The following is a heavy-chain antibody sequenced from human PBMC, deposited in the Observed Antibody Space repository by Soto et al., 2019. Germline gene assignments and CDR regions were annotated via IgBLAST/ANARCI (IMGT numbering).Heavy chain of an antibody. V-gene: IGHV3-74*02. CDR2: ISDGSST. Sequence: EVHLVESGGGLVQPGGSLRLSCAASGFTFSSYWMHWVRQAPGKGLVWVSRISDGSSTSYADSVKGRFTISRDNAKNTLYLQMNSLRAEDTAVYYCVRTSLVVAAATREDYWGQGTLVTVSS. J-gene: IGHJ4*02. CDR1: GFTFSSYW. CDR3: VRTSLVVAAATREDY. D-gene: IGHD2-15*01.